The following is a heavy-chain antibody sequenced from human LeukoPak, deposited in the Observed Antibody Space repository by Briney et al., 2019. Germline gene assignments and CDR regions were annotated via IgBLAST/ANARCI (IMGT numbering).Heavy chain of an antibody. CDR1: GYIFTGHY. CDR3: AKGFDAADYYWGQGGFDF. D-gene: IGHD3-16*01. V-gene: IGHV1-2*02. J-gene: IGHJ3*01. CDR2: INPNSGDT. Sequence: ASVKVSCKTSGYIFTGHYLHWVRQAPGQGLEWMGWINPNSGDTNYAQKFQGKISMTADTSTSTAYMELRRPRSDDTAVYYCAKGFDAADYYWGQGGFDFWGQGTKVIVSS.